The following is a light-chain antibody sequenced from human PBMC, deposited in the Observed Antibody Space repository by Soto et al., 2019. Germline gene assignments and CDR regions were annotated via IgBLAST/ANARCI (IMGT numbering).Light chain of an antibody. J-gene: IGKJ2*03. V-gene: IGKV3-15*01. Sequence: TVVTQSPGTLSVSPGERATMSCTASQAISYNVAWYQHFPGQAPRLLIHGASTRAYGVPARFSGSGSGTEFTLTITSVQSEDFATYYCQQYNDWPPIYSFGRGTTLEI. CDR1: QAISYN. CDR2: GAS. CDR3: QQYNDWPPIYS.